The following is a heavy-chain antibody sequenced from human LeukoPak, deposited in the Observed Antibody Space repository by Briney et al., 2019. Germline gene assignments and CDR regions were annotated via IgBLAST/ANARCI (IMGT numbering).Heavy chain of an antibody. Sequence: SETLSLTCTVSGGSTSSYYWSWIRQPPGKGLEWIGYIYYSGSTNYNPSLKSRVTISVDTSKNQFSLKLSSVTAADTAVYYCARGGFSDPFDYWGQGTLVTVSS. CDR2: IYYSGST. D-gene: IGHD3-10*01. CDR3: ARGGFSDPFDY. V-gene: IGHV4-59*01. CDR1: GGSTSSYY. J-gene: IGHJ4*02.